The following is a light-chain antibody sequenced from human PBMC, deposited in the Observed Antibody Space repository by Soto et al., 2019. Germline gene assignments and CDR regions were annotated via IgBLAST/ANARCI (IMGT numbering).Light chain of an antibody. CDR1: QSVSNSY. Sequence: EIVLTQSPGTLSLSPGERATLSCRASQSVSNSYLAWYQQKPGQAPRLLIYDASSRATGIPDRFSGSGSGTDFTLTITRLEPEDFAVYYCQQYCGSPRTFGQGTKLEIK. V-gene: IGKV3-20*01. J-gene: IGKJ2*02. CDR2: DAS. CDR3: QQYCGSPRT.